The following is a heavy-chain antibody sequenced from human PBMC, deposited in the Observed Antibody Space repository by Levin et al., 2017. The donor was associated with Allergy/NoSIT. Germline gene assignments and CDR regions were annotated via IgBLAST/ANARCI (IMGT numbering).Heavy chain of an antibody. CDR1: GDSISSYH. Sequence: SQTLSLTCTVSGDSISSYHWNWLRQPPGKELEWIGCLYYSGSTKYNPSLKSRVTISVDATKNQFSLKLSSVTAADTAADDCSRDPGSSGWYGWIASWGQGTLVTVSS. V-gene: IGHV4-59*01. CDR2: LYYSGST. CDR3: SRDPGSSGWYGWIAS. D-gene: IGHD6-19*01. J-gene: IGHJ5*01.